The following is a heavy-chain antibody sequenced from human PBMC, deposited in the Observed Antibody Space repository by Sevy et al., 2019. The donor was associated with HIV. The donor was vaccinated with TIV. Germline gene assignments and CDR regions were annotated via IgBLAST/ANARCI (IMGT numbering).Heavy chain of an antibody. J-gene: IGHJ1*01. CDR1: GFTFSSYA. CDR3: AKSPVVVVAAAPFQH. CDR2: ISGSGGST. D-gene: IGHD2-15*01. V-gene: IGHV3-23*01. Sequence: GGSLRLSCAASGFTFSSYAMSWVRQAPGKGLEWVSAISGSGGSTYYADSGKGRFTIPRDNSKNTRYLQMNSLRAEDTAVYYCAKSPVVVVAAAPFQHWGQGTLVTVSS.